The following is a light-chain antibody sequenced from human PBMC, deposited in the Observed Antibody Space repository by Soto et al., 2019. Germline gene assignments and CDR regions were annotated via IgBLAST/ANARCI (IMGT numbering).Light chain of an antibody. CDR2: SNN. CDR3: AAWDDSLNGWV. J-gene: IGLJ3*02. CDR1: SSNIGSNY. Sequence: QSALTQPRSVSGTPGQRVTISCSGSSSNIGSNYVYWYQQLPGTAPKLLIYSNNQRPSGVPDRFSGSKSGTSASLAISGLQSEDEADYYCAAWDDSLNGWVFGGGTKLTVL. V-gene: IGLV1-44*01.